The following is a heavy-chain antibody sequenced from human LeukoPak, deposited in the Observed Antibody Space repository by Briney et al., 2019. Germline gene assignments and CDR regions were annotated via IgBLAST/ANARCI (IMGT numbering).Heavy chain of an antibody. CDR3: ARGDIVAVPAAMRGGYYYYYGMDV. CDR1: GGTFSSYA. CDR2: IIPIFGTA. Sequence: SVKVSCKASGGTFSSYAISWVRQAPGQGLEWMGGIIPIFGTANYAQKFQGRVTITADKSTSTAYMELSSLRSEDTAVYYCARGDIVAVPAAMRGGYYYYYGMDVWGKGTTVTVSS. D-gene: IGHD2-2*01. J-gene: IGHJ6*04. V-gene: IGHV1-69*06.